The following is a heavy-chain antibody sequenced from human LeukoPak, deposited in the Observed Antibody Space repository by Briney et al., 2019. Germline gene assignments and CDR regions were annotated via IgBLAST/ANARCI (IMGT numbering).Heavy chain of an antibody. CDR1: GFTFSSYA. CDR2: ISYDGSNK. Sequence: GGSLRLSCAASGFTFSSYAMHWVRQAPGKGLEWVAVISYDGSNKYYADSVKGRFTISRDNSKNTLYLQMNSLRAEDTAVYYCAKDEFDYWGQGTLVTVSS. CDR3: AKDEFDY. V-gene: IGHV3-30*04. J-gene: IGHJ4*02.